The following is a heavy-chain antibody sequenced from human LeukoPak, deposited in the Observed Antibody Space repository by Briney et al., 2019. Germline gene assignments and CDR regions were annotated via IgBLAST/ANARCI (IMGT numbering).Heavy chain of an antibody. V-gene: IGHV1-18*04. CDR2: ISAYNGNT. D-gene: IGHD6-19*01. CDR3: ARGVAVAGLDY. J-gene: IGHJ4*02. Sequence: GASVKVSCKGSGYNFDRYGVNWVRQAPGQGLEWMGWISAYNGNTNYAQKLQGRVTMTTDTSTSTAYMELRSLRSDDTAVYYCARGVAVAGLDYWGQGTLVTVSS. CDR1: GYNFDRYG.